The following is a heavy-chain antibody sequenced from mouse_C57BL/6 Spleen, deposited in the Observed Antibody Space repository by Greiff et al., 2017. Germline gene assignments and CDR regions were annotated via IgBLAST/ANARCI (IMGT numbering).Heavy chain of an antibody. D-gene: IGHD2-5*01. CDR2: FYPGSGSI. CDR1: GYTFTEYT. CDR3: ARHEEEGYSNYFDY. J-gene: IGHJ2*01. V-gene: IGHV1-62-2*01. Sequence: VQLKESGAELVKPGASVKLSCKASGYTFTEYTIHWVKRRSGQGLEWIGWFYPGSGSIKYNEKFKDKATLTADKSSSTAYMELSRLTSEDSAVYYCARHEEEGYSNYFDYWGQGTTLTVSS.